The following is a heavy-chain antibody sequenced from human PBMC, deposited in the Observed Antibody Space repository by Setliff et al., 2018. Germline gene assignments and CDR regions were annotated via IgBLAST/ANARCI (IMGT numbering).Heavy chain of an antibody. V-gene: IGHV3-11*04. CDR3: ARGGVDAFDI. Sequence: GGSLRLSCVASGFTLSGYYMAWVRQSPGKGLEWISYISNGGGSFEYYADSVKGRFTISRDYAKNSLYLQVNSLRAEDTAVYYCARGGVDAFDIWGQGTMVTVSS. J-gene: IGHJ3*02. D-gene: IGHD6-13*01. CDR2: ISNGGGSFE. CDR1: GFTLSGYY.